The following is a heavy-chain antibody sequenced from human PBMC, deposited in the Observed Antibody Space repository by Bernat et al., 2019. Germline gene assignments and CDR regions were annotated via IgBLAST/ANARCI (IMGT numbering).Heavy chain of an antibody. CDR3: ARHQYSSSWYGGWFDP. CDR1: GYSFTSYW. D-gene: IGHD6-13*01. J-gene: IGHJ5*02. V-gene: IGHV5-51*01. CDR2: IYPGDSDT. Sequence: EVQLVQSGAEVKKPGESLRISCKGSGYSFTSYWISWVRQMPGKGLEWMGIIYPGDSDTRYSPSFQGQVIISADKSISTAYLQWSSLKASDTAMYYCARHQYSSSWYGGWFDPWGQGTLVTVSS.